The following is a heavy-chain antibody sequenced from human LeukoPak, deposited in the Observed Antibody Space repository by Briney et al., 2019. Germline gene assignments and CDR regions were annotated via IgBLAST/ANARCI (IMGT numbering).Heavy chain of an antibody. J-gene: IGHJ6*02. V-gene: IGHV4-34*01. CDR1: GGSFSGYY. CDR3: ARGWYYDFWSERVYYGMDV. D-gene: IGHD3-3*01. Sequence: SETLSLTCAVYGGSFSGYYWSWIRQPPGKGLEWIGEINHSGSTNYNPSLKSRVTISVDTSKNQFSLKLSSVTAADTTVYYCARGWYYDFWSERVYYGMDVWGQGTTVTVSS. CDR2: INHSGST.